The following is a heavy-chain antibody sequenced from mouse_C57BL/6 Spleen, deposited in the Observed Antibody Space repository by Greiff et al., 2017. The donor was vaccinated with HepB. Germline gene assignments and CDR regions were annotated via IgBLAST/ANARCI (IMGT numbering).Heavy chain of an antibody. J-gene: IGHJ4*01. CDR1: GYSFTDYN. V-gene: IGHV1-39*01. Sequence: VQLKQSGPELVKPGASVKISCKASGYSFTDYNMNWVKQSNGKSLEWIGVIKPNYGTTSYNQKFKGKDTLTVDQSSSTAYMQLNRLTSEDSAVFYWDVTTDYYAMDYWGQGTSVTVSS. CDR3: DVTTDYYAMDY. CDR2: IKPNYGTT. D-gene: IGHD2-12*01.